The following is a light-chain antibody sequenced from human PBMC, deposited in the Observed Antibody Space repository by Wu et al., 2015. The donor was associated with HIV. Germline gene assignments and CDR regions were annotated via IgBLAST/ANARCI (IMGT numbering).Light chain of an antibody. Sequence: EIVLTQSPGTLSLSPGERATLSCRASQSITSTYLAWYQQKPGQAPRLLIYGVSCRATGIPDRFSGSGSGTDFTLTISRLEPEDFATYYCQQSYTYPPTFGPGTKVDIK. J-gene: IGKJ3*01. CDR1: QSITSTY. V-gene: IGKV3-20*01. CDR2: GVS. CDR3: QQSYTYPPT.